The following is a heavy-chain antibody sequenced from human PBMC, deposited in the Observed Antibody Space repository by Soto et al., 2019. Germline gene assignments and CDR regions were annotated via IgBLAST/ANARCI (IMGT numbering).Heavy chain of an antibody. CDR3: AVSMGAVARL. V-gene: IGHV2-5*02. Sequence: QITLNESGPALVKPTQTLTLTCTFSGFSLNTRGVGVGWIRQPPGKALEWLGVVYWDDDKTYSPSLKSRLTITNGTTTIPIVLRLTKIAPVDTATYSCAVSMGAVARLWGQGTLVTVSS. CDR2: VYWDDDK. D-gene: IGHD6-19*01. CDR1: GFSLNTRGVG. J-gene: IGHJ4*02.